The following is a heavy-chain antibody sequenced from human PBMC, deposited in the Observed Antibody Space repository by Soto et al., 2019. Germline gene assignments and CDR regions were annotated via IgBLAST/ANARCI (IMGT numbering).Heavy chain of an antibody. D-gene: IGHD4-17*01. Sequence: QVHLQESGPGLVKPSETLSLSGSVSGGSISKFYWSWIRKTAGKGLEWMGRVYATGTTDYNPSLRSRVAMSVDISRKTFSLRLTSVTAADTGMYYCVRDGSKTLRDWFDPWGQGKLVTVSS. J-gene: IGHJ5*02. CDR3: VRDGSKTLRDWFDP. V-gene: IGHV4-4*07. CDR2: VYATGTT. CDR1: GGSISKFY.